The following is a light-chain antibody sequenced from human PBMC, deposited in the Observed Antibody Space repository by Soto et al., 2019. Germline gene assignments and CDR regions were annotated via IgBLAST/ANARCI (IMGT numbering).Light chain of an antibody. CDR1: QSVSSSD. CDR2: GAS. CDR3: QQYGSSPWT. J-gene: IGKJ1*01. Sequence: EIVLTQSPGTLSLSPRERATLSCRASQSVSSSDLAWYQQKPGQAPMPLIYGASSRAIGIPDRFSGSGSGTDFTLTISRVEPEDFAVYYCQQYGSSPWTFGQGTKVETK. V-gene: IGKV3-20*01.